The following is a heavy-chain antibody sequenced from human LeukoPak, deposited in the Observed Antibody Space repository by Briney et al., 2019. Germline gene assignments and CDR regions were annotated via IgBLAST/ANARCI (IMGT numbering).Heavy chain of an antibody. J-gene: IGHJ4*02. V-gene: IGHV3-9*01. CDR3: AKDKEGIGYDSYYFDY. CDR2: ISWNSGSI. CDR1: GFTFDDYA. Sequence: GGSLRLSCAASGFTFDDYAMHWVRQAPGKGLEWVSGISWNSGSIGYADSVKGPFTISRDNAKNSLYLQMNSLRAEDTALYYCAKDKEGIGYDSYYFDYWGQGTLVTVSS. D-gene: IGHD5-12*01.